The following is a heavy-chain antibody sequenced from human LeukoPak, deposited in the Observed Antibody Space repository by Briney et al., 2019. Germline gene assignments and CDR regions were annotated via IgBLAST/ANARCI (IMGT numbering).Heavy chain of an antibody. J-gene: IGHJ4*02. CDR2: IYPGDSDT. V-gene: IGHV5-51*01. Sequence: GESLKISCKGSGYSFPSYWIGWVRQMPGKGLEWIGIIYPGDSDTRYSPSFQGQVTISADKSISTAYLQWSSLKASDTAMYYCARLGYCRSTSCCWTFDYWGQGTLVTVSS. CDR1: GYSFPSYW. CDR3: ARLGYCRSTSCCWTFDY. D-gene: IGHD2-2*01.